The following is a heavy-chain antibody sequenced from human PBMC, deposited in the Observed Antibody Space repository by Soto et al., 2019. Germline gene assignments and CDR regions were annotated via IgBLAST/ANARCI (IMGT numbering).Heavy chain of an antibody. D-gene: IGHD3-22*01. J-gene: IGHJ4*02. CDR2: IWYDGSNK. Sequence: PGGSLRLSCAASGFTFSSYGMHWVRQAPGKGLEWVAVIWYDGSNKYYADSVKGRFTISRDNSKNTLYLQMNSLRAEDTAVYYCASTYIGGNYYDSSGPTGIWGQGTLVTVSS. CDR3: ASTYIGGNYYDSSGPTGI. CDR1: GFTFSSYG. V-gene: IGHV3-33*01.